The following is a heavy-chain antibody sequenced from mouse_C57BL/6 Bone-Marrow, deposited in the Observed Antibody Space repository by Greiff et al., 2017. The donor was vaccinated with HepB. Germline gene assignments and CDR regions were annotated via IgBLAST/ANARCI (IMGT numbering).Heavy chain of an antibody. CDR3: TTRYYYGSSWGFAY. Sequence: VQLQQSGAELVRPGASVKLSCTASGFNIKDDYMHWVKQRPEQGLEWIGWIDPENGDTEYASEFQGKATITADTSSNTAYLQLSSLTSEDTAVYYCTTRYYYGSSWGFAYWGQGTLVTVSA. CDR1: GFNIKDDY. D-gene: IGHD1-1*01. V-gene: IGHV14-4*01. CDR2: IDPENGDT. J-gene: IGHJ3*01.